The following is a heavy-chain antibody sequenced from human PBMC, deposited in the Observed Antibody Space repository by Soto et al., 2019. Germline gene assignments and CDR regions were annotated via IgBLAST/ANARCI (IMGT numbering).Heavy chain of an antibody. J-gene: IGHJ6*02. CDR3: VRGEGSGHYYDGMDV. Sequence: EVQLVESGGGLVQPGGPLRLSCVASGFTFSSYWLSWVRQAPGKGLEWVANIKQDGSGKYYVDSVKGRFTISSDNTKNSLLLQLNSLRAADAAVYYCVRGEGSGHYYDGMDVWGQGTTVTFSS. CDR1: GFTFSSYW. V-gene: IGHV3-7*04. D-gene: IGHD2-8*02. CDR2: IKQDGSGK.